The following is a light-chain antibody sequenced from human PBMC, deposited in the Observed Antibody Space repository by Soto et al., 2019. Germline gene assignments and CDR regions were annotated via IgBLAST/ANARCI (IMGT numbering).Light chain of an antibody. CDR3: QQYDTLPT. CDR1: QDISNY. CDR2: DAS. J-gene: IGKJ1*01. Sequence: DIQMTQSPSSLSASVGDRVTITCQASQDISNYLNWYQQKPGKAPKLLIYDASNLETGVPSRFSGSGSGTDFTFTISSLQPEDIATYYCQQYDTLPTFGQGTKVEIK. V-gene: IGKV1-33*01.